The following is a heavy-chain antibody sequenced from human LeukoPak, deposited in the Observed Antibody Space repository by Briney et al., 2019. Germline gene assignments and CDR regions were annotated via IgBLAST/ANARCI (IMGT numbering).Heavy chain of an antibody. V-gene: IGHV3-74*01. J-gene: IGHJ6*03. Sequence: GGSLGLSCAASGFTFSSYWMHWARQAPGKGLVWVSRINSDGSSTSYADSVKGRFTISRDNAKNTLYLQMNSLRAEDTAVYYCARLGSGYLNYYYYYMDVWGKGTTVTVSS. CDR3: ARLGSGYLNYYYYYMDV. D-gene: IGHD3-22*01. CDR2: INSDGSST. CDR1: GFTFSSYW.